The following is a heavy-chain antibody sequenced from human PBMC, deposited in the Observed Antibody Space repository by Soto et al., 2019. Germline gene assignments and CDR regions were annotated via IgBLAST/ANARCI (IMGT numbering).Heavy chain of an antibody. CDR3: ATWHLREHAYDI. CDR1: GLTSSGIE. D-gene: IGHD5-12*01. V-gene: IGHV3-48*03. CDR2: ISASGDTV. Sequence: EVRLEESGGGFVQPGGALRLSCVFSGLTSSGIELNWVRQAAGKGLEWLSYISASGDTVDYIDSVRGRFTISIGSSRTTVYLQMRDLRPEDTALYFCATWHLREHAYDIWGQGTMVTVSS. J-gene: IGHJ3*02.